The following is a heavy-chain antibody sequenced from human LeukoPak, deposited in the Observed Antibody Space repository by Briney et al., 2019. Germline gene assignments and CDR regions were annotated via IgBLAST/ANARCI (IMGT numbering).Heavy chain of an antibody. CDR2: ISYDGSSK. CDR1: GFTFSSYG. D-gene: IGHD3-10*01. J-gene: IGHJ4*02. Sequence: GGSLRLSCAASGFTFSSYGMHWVRQAPGKGLEWVAVISYDGSSKYYADSVKGRFTISRDNSKNTLYLQMNSLRAEDTAVYYCAKDPYYYGSGSYYNVDYWGQGTLVTVSS. CDR3: AKDPYYYGSGSYYNVDY. V-gene: IGHV3-30*18.